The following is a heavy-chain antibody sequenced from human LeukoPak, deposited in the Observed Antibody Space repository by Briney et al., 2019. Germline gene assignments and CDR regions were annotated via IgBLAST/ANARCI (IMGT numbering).Heavy chain of an antibody. D-gene: IGHD2-15*01. CDR1: GLTFSNAW. CDR3: TTEKQYCSGDTCYFVAFDM. CDR2: IKSKTDGGVT. J-gene: IGHJ3*02. Sequence: GGSLRLSCAASGLTFSNAWMSWVRQAPGKGLEWVGRIKSKTDGGVTDYAAPVRGRLIISRDDSKNMLYLQMNSLKSEDTAVYYCTTEKQYCSGDTCYFVAFDMWGQGTMVTVSS. V-gene: IGHV3-15*01.